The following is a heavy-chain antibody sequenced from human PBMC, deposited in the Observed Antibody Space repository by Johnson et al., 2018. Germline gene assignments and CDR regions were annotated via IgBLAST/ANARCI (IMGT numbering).Heavy chain of an antibody. J-gene: IGHJ4*02. CDR2: VSYDGSNK. V-gene: IGHV3-30-3*01. CDR3: ARDRSRSQKTKLVGITNYLDH. CDR1: GFTFITYA. Sequence: VQLVETGGGVGQPGRSLRLSCAASGFTFITYAMHWVRQAPGKGLEWVAVVSYDGSNKYYADSVKGRFTISRDNFKNTVFLQMNGLRPVDTAVYYCARDRSRSQKTKLVGITNYLDHWGQGTLVTVSS. D-gene: IGHD1-26*01.